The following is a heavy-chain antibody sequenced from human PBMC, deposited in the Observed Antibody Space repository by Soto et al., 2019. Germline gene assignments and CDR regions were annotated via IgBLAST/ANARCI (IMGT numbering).Heavy chain of an antibody. V-gene: IGHV4-34*01. Sequence: PSETLSLTCAVYGGSFSGYYWSWIRQPPGKGLEWIGEINHSGSTNYNPSLKSRVTISVDTSKNQFSLKLSSVTAADTAVYYCASNYGSGSNFDYWGQGTLVTVSS. CDR2: INHSGST. CDR1: GGSFSGYY. CDR3: ASNYGSGSNFDY. D-gene: IGHD3-10*01. J-gene: IGHJ4*02.